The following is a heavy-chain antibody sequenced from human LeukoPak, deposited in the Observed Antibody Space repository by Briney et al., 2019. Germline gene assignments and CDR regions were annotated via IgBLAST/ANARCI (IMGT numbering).Heavy chain of an antibody. CDR3: ARDNYGDYVVGWFDP. CDR2: IFHSGSA. CDR1: GYPISGGYY. J-gene: IGHJ5*02. V-gene: IGHV4-38-2*02. Sequence: PSETLSLTCTVSGYPISGGYYWGWIRQPPGKGLEWIGHIFHSGSASHNSSLESRVTISVDTSKNRFSLKLSSVTAADTAVYYCARDNYGDYVVGWFDPWGQGTLVTVSS. D-gene: IGHD4-17*01.